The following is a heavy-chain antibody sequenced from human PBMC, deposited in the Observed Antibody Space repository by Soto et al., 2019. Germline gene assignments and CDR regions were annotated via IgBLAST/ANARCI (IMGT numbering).Heavy chain of an antibody. V-gene: IGHV4-34*01. D-gene: IGHD3-3*01. CDR3: AREVPRRDTIFGVVIIAYYYMDV. Sequence: SETLSLTCAVYGGSFSGYYWSWIRQPPGKGLEWIGEINHSGSTNYNPSLKSRVTISVEKSKNQFYLRLSSVTAADTAVYYCAREVPRRDTIFGVVIIAYYYMDVWGKGTTVTVSS. CDR1: GGSFSGYY. CDR2: INHSGST. J-gene: IGHJ6*03.